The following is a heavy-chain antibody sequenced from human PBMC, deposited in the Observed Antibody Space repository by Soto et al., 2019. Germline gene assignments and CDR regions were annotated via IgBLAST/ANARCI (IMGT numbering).Heavy chain of an antibody. Sequence: QPQLQESGPGLVKPAETLSLICSVSGGSMSSSSYYWGWIRQPPGKGLEWIGNVYHSGSSYYNPSLKSRLTISVHPSKNQFSLTLNSVTAADTAVYYCARRQDYYDSSGYYNDAFDIWGQGTEVTVSS. V-gene: IGHV4-39*01. J-gene: IGHJ3*02. CDR2: VYHSGSS. D-gene: IGHD3-22*01. CDR1: GGSMSSSSYY. CDR3: ARRQDYYDSSGYYNDAFDI.